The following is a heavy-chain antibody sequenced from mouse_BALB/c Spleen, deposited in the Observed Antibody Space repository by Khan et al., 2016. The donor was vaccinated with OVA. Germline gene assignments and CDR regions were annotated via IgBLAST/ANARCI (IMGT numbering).Heavy chain of an antibody. CDR3: ARGYDFFAY. D-gene: IGHD2-14*01. CDR1: GYSFTAYY. Sequence: VQLQQSGPDLVKPGASVTISCKASGYSFTAYYMNWVKLRHGKSLECIGRINPKTDNNNYNQKFKGKAILTVDTSSRPAYMELRSLTSEDSAVYFCARGYDFFAYWGQGTLVTVSA. V-gene: IGHV1-26*01. CDR2: INPKTDNN. J-gene: IGHJ3*01.